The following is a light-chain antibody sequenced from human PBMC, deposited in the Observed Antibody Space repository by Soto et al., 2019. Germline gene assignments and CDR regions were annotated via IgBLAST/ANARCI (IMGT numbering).Light chain of an antibody. Sequence: DIVMTQSPDSLAVSLGERATINCKSSQSVLYSSNNNNYLAWYQHKPGQPPKLLIYWASIRATGVPDRFRGSASVTDFTLTISSLQAEDVAVYYCQQYLTTPRTFGQGTKVEIK. V-gene: IGKV4-1*01. J-gene: IGKJ1*01. CDR2: WAS. CDR3: QQYLTTPRT. CDR1: QSVLYSSNNNNY.